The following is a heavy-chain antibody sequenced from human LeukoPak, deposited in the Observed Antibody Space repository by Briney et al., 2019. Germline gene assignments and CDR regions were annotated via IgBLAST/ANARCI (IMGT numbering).Heavy chain of an antibody. Sequence: GGSLRLSCAASGFTFSDYHMSWIRQAPGKGLEWVSYISSSGGSRYYADSVEGRFTISRDNAKSSLYLQMNSLRAEDTAVYYCARERTTVTRGSFALWGRGTRVTVSS. V-gene: IGHV3-11*04. CDR3: ARERTTVTRGSFAL. J-gene: IGHJ2*01. CDR1: GFTFSDYH. CDR2: ISSSGGSR. D-gene: IGHD4-17*01.